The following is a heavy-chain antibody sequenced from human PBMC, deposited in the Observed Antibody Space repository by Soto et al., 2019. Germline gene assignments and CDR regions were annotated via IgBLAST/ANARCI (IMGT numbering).Heavy chain of an antibody. CDR1: GFSLSNARMG. CDR2: IFSNDEK. CDR3: ARARYYDILTGYYVWFDP. D-gene: IGHD3-9*01. Sequence: QVTLKESGPVLVKPTETLTLTCTVSGFSLSNARMGVSWIRQPPGKALEWLAHIFSNDEKSYSTSLKTRLTISKDTSKSQVVRTMTHMDPVDTATYYCARARYYDILTGYYVWFDPWGQGTLVTVSS. J-gene: IGHJ5*02. V-gene: IGHV2-26*01.